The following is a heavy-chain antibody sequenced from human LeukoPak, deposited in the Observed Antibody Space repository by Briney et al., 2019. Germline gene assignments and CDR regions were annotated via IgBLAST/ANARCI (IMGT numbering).Heavy chain of an antibody. Sequence: GGSLRLSCAASGFTFSNCAMHWVRQAPGKGLEWVAVISYDGSDKYYADSVKGRFTISRDNSKNTLYLQMNSLRAEDTALYYCAKDLFSSGWYGGSDYWGQGTLVTVSS. J-gene: IGHJ4*02. CDR2: ISYDGSDK. CDR1: GFTFSNCA. D-gene: IGHD6-19*01. CDR3: AKDLFSSGWYGGSDY. V-gene: IGHV3-30*18.